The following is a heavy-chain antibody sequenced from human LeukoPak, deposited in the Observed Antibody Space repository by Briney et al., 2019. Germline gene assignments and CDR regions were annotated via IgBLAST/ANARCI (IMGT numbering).Heavy chain of an antibody. V-gene: IGHV1-69*05. D-gene: IGHD4-23*01. CDR2: IIPICGTA. Sequence: SVKVSCKASGGTFSSYAISWVRQAPGHGLEWMGRIIPICGTANYAQKFQGRVTITTDESTSTAYMELSSLRSEDTAVYYCARGQGYGGAFDIWGQGTMVTVSS. CDR1: GGTFSSYA. J-gene: IGHJ3*02. CDR3: ARGQGYGGAFDI.